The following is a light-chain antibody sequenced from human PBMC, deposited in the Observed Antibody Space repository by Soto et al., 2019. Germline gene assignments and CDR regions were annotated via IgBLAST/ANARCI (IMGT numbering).Light chain of an antibody. CDR1: QGINIF. J-gene: IGKJ1*01. CDR3: LQYYNFSWT. V-gene: IGKV1-6*01. Sequence: IQLTQSPSFLSASVGDRVTITCRASQGINIFLAWYQQKPGEAPKLLIFAASNLQSGVPSRFSGSGSVTDFTLAITGLQPEDFATYYCLQYYNFSWTFGQGTKVEVK. CDR2: AAS.